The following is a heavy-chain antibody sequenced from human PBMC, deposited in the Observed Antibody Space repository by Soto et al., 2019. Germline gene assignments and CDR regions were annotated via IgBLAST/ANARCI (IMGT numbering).Heavy chain of an antibody. D-gene: IGHD2-15*01. Sequence: EVQLLESGGGLVQPGGSLRLSCAASGFTFSSYAMSWVRQAPGKGLEWVSSISSSSSYIYYADSVKGRFTISRDNAKNSLYLQMNSLRAEDTAVYYCASPLKTVVTSPNGNWYFDLWGRGTLVTVSS. CDR2: ISSSSSYI. CDR3: ASPLKTVVTSPNGNWYFDL. CDR1: GFTFSSYA. J-gene: IGHJ2*01. V-gene: IGHV3-21*01.